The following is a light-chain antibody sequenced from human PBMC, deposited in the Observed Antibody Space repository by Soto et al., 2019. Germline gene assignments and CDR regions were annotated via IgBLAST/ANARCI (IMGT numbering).Light chain of an antibody. Sequence: DIQLTQSPSSLSASVGDRVTMTCRASQDISIYLNWYQHRPGEAPNLLIYKASKLQGGVPTRFSGSGSGTDFTLTISSLQREDIGTYYCQQAYSTPTFGQGTKVEIK. CDR1: QDISIY. J-gene: IGKJ1*01. CDR3: QQAYSTPT. CDR2: KAS. V-gene: IGKV1-39*01.